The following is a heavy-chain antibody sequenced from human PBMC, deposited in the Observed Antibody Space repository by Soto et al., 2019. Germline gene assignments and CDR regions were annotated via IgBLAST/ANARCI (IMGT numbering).Heavy chain of an antibody. D-gene: IGHD5-18*01. CDR1: GFTLSSYA. J-gene: IGHJ6*02. CDR3: AKDLTRGYSYGGSGSYYYGMDV. V-gene: IGHV3-23*01. Sequence: GGSLRLSCAASGFTLSSYAMSWVRQAPGKGLEWVSAISGSGGSTYYADSVKGRFTISRDNSKNTLYLQMNSLRAEDTAVYYCAKDLTRGYSYGGSGSYYYGMDVWGQGTTVTVSS. CDR2: ISGSGGST.